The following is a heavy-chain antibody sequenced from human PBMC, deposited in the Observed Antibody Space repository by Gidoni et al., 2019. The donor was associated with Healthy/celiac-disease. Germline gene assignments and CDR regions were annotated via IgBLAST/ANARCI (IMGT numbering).Heavy chain of an antibody. J-gene: IGHJ5*02. CDR2: INHSGST. D-gene: IGHD3-10*01. Sequence: QVQLQQWGAGLLKPSETLSLTCAVYGGSFSGYYWSWIRQPPGKGLEWIGEINHSGSTNYNPSLKSRVTISVDTSKNQFSLKLSSVTAADPAVYYCARDLWFGALRWFDPWGQGTLVTVSS. CDR1: GGSFSGYY. V-gene: IGHV4-34*01. CDR3: ARDLWFGALRWFDP.